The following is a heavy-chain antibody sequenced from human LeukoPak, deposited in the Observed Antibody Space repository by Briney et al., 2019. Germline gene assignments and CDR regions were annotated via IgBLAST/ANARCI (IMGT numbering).Heavy chain of an antibody. Sequence: GGSLRLSCAASGFTFGSSAMSWVRQAPGKGPEGVSTFSRSGPDTYYADSVKGRFTIFRDNSKNALYLQMNSLRAEDTAVYYCAKGSLGSWYYFDYWGQGTLVTVSS. J-gene: IGHJ4*02. CDR1: GFTFGSSA. D-gene: IGHD6-13*01. CDR3: AKGSLGSWYYFDY. V-gene: IGHV3-23*01. CDR2: FSRSGPDT.